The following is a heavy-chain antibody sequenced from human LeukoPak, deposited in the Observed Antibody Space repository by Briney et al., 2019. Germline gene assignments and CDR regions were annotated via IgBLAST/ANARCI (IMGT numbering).Heavy chain of an antibody. CDR1: GGSISSYY. CDR2: IYYSGST. Sequence: SETLSLTCTVSGGSISSYYWSWIRQPPGKGLEWIGYIYYSGSTNYNPSLKSRVTISVDTSKNQFSLKLSSVTAADTAVYYCARAPVYYDILTGYCKSEGYFDYWGQGTLVTVSS. CDR3: ARAPVYYDILTGYCKSEGYFDY. J-gene: IGHJ4*02. V-gene: IGHV4-59*01. D-gene: IGHD3-9*01.